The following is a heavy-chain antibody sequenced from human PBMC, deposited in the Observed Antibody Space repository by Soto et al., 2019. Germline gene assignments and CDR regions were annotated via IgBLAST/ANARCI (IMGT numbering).Heavy chain of an antibody. J-gene: IGHJ6*02. CDR1: GFTFSSYS. Sequence: GGSLRLSCAASGFTFSSYSMNWVRQAPGKGLEWVSSISSSSSYIYYADSVKGRFTISRDNAKNSLYLQMNSLRAEDTAVYYCARVHYYGSGSYYNDDYYYYGMDVWGQGTTVTVSS. CDR3: ARVHYYGSGSYYNDDYYYYGMDV. D-gene: IGHD3-10*01. CDR2: ISSSSSYI. V-gene: IGHV3-21*01.